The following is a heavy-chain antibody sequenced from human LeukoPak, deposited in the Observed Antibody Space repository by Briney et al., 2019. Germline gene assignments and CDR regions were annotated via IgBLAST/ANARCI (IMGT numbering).Heavy chain of an antibody. CDR2: IYYSGST. CDR1: VDSIRIYY. D-gene: IGHD5-12*01. V-gene: IGHV4-59*12. J-gene: IGHJ4*02. Sequence: SETLSLTCTVSVDSIRIYYWSWIRQPPGKGLEWIGYIYYSGSTNYNPSLKSRVTISVDTSKNQFSLKLSSESDVCTHGYECLRGWSGYDSSGYYYFDHWGQGTLVTVSS. CDR3: LRGWSGYDSSGYYYFDH.